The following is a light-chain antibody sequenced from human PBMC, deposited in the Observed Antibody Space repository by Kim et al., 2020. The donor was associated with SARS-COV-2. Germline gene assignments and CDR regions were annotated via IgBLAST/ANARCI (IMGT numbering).Light chain of an antibody. CDR2: EVS. J-gene: IGLJ2*01. V-gene: IGLV2-18*02. CDR1: SSDVGSYNR. Sequence: QSALTQPPSVSGSPGQSVTISCTGTSSDVGSYNRVSWYQQPPGTALKLMIYEVSNRPSGVPDRFSGSKSGNTASLTISGLQAEDEADYYCSSYTSSSAPVVFGGGTQLTVL. CDR3: SSYTSSSAPVV.